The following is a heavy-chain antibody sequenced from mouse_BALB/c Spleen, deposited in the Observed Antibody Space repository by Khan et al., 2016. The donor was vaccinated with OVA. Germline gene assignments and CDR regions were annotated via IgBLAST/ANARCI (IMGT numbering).Heavy chain of an antibody. J-gene: IGHJ2*01. Sequence: VQLKQSGPELVKPGASVKISCKASGYSFTGYFMNWVMQSHGKSLEWIGRINPYNGDTFYNQKFKGKATLTVDKSSSTAHMELRSLASEDSAVYYCARDGYHPFDYWGQGATLTVSS. CDR1: GYSFTGYF. V-gene: IGHV1-20*02. CDR2: INPYNGDT. D-gene: IGHD2-3*01. CDR3: ARDGYHPFDY.